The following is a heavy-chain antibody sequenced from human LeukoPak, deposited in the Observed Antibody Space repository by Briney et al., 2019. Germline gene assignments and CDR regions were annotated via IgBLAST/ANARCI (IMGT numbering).Heavy chain of an antibody. J-gene: IGHJ6*03. Sequence: PSETLSLTCTVSGGSISSSSHYWGWIRQPPGKGLEWIGSMYYRGSTYHNPSLKSRVTISVDTSKNQFSLKLSSVTAADTAVYYCARVVYYYYYYMDVWGKGTTVTVSS. CDR2: MYYRGST. CDR1: GGSISSSSHY. CDR3: ARVVYYYYYYMDV. V-gene: IGHV4-39*07.